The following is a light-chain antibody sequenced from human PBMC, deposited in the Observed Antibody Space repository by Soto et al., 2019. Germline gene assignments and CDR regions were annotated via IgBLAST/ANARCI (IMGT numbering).Light chain of an antibody. J-gene: IGLJ1*01. CDR3: NSYTISDTYV. CDR1: SSDVGSYNR. CDR2: EGY. V-gene: IGLV2-18*02. Sequence: QSVLTQPPSMSGSPGQSVTISCIGTSSDVGSYNRVSWYQQPPGTAPKLIIYEGYTRPSGVPDRFSASKSGNTASLTISGLQAEDEADYYCNSYTISDTYVFGTGTKVTVL.